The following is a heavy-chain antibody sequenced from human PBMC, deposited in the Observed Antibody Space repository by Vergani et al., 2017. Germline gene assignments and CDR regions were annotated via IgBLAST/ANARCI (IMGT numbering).Heavy chain of an antibody. CDR2: INPNSGGT. CDR1: GYTFTGYY. V-gene: IGHV1-2*02. D-gene: IGHD3-3*01. CDR3: ARVAAGYDFWKYGMDV. Sequence: QVQLVQSGAEVKKPGASVKVSCKASGYTFTGYYMHWVRQAPGQGLEWMGWINPNSGGTNYAQKFQGRVTMTRDTSISTAHMELSRLRSDDTAVYYCARVAAGYDFWKYGMDVWGQGTTVTVSS. J-gene: IGHJ6*02.